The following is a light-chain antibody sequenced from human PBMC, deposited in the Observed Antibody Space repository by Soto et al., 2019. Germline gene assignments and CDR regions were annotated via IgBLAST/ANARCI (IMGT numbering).Light chain of an antibody. Sequence: DIQMTQSPSSLSASVGDRVTITCRASQSISSYLNWYQQKPGKAPKLLIYAASSLQSGVPSMFSGSRSGTDFTLTISSLQPEDFATCYCQQSYSTPSTFGQWTKVEIK. CDR3: QQSYSTPST. J-gene: IGKJ1*01. V-gene: IGKV1-39*01. CDR1: QSISSY. CDR2: AAS.